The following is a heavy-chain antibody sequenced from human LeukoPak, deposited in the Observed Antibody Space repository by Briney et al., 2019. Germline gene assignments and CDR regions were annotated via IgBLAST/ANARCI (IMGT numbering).Heavy chain of an antibody. V-gene: IGHV4-38-2*02. D-gene: IGHD3-3*01. CDR3: ARSRAVLRFLEWLPLNFDY. CDR2: IYYSGST. Sequence: SETLSLTCTVSGYSISSGYYWGWIRQPPGKGLEWIGSIYYSGSTYYNPSLKSRVTISVDTSKNQFSLKLSSVTAADTAVYYCARSRAVLRFLEWLPLNFDYWGQGTLVTVSS. CDR1: GYSISSGYY. J-gene: IGHJ4*02.